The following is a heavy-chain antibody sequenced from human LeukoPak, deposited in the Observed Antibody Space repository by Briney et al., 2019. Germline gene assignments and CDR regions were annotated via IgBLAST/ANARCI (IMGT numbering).Heavy chain of an antibody. J-gene: IGHJ3*02. D-gene: IGHD6-19*01. CDR1: GGTFSSYV. V-gene: IGHV1-69*05. Sequence: SVKVSCKASGGTFSSYVISWVRQAPGQGLEWMGGIIPIFGTANYAQKFQGRVTITTDESTSTAYMELSSLRSEDTAVYYCAGPLAVAVAFDIWGQGTMVTVSS. CDR3: AGPLAVAVAFDI. CDR2: IIPIFGTA.